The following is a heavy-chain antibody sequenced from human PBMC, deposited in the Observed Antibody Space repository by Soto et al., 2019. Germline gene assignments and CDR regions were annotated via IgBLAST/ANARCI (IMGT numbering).Heavy chain of an antibody. Sequence: ASVKVSCKASGYTFTSYAMHWVRQAPGQRLEWMGWINAGNGNTKYSQKFQGRVTITRDTSATTAYMELSSLRSEDTAVYYCARGRGWYYDSSGYYSARNWFDPWGQGTLVTVS. V-gene: IGHV1-3*01. CDR3: ARGRGWYYDSSGYYSARNWFDP. CDR1: GYTFTSYA. D-gene: IGHD3-22*01. J-gene: IGHJ5*02. CDR2: INAGNGNT.